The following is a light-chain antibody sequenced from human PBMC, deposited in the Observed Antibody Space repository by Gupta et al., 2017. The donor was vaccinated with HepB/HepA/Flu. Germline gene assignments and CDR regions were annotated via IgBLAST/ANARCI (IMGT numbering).Light chain of an antibody. Sequence: QSALTQPASVSGSPGQSITISCTGTSSDVGGYTYVSWYQQRPGKVPQLIIYDVINRPSGVSNRFSGSKSGSTASLIISGLQAEDEADYYCNLYTNAATHVFGTGTRVTVL. CDR3: NLYTNAATHV. CDR2: DVI. CDR1: SSDVGGYTY. V-gene: IGLV2-14*03. J-gene: IGLJ1*01.